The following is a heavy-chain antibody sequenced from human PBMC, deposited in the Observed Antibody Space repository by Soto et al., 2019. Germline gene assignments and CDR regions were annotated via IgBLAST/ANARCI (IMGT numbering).Heavy chain of an antibody. CDR2: IKSKTNGETT. CDR3: TTADYYLFDY. V-gene: IGHV3-15*07. Sequence: EVQLVESGGGLVKPGGSLRLSCAASGFTFSNAWMNWVRQAPGKGPEWVGRIKSKTNGETTGYAAPMEGRFTISRDDSKNTVYLQMNSLKTGDTAVYYCTTADYYLFDYWGQGTLVTVSS. CDR1: GFTFSNAW. D-gene: IGHD1-26*01. J-gene: IGHJ4*02.